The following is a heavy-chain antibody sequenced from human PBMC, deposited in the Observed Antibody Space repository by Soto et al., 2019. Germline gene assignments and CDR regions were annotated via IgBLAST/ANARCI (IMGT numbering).Heavy chain of an antibody. CDR2: INAGNGNT. CDR3: AREYYYGSGSYPIDY. D-gene: IGHD3-10*01. Sequence: GASVKVSCKASGYTFTSYAIHWVRQAPGQRLEWMGWINAGNGNTKYSQKFQGRVTITADKSTSTAYMELSSLRSEDTAVYYCAREYYYGSGSYPIDYWGQGTLVTVSS. CDR1: GYTFTSYA. V-gene: IGHV1-3*01. J-gene: IGHJ4*02.